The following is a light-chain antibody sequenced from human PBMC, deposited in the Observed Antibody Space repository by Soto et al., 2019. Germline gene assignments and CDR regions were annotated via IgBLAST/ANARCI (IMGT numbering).Light chain of an antibody. CDR2: AAS. CDR3: QQYNNWPPHT. V-gene: IGKV1-12*01. CDR1: QGISSW. Sequence: DIQMTQSPSSVSASVGDRVTITCRASQGISSWLAWYQQKPGKAPKLLIYAASSLQSGVPSRFSGSGSGTEFSLTISSLQSEDFAVYYCQQYNNWPPHTFGGGTKVEIK. J-gene: IGKJ4*01.